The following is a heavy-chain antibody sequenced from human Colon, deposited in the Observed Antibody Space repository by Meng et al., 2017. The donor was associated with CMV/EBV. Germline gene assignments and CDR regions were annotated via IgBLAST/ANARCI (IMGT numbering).Heavy chain of an antibody. V-gene: IGHV3-30*04. CDR3: AEQEWLHYYYYGMDV. CDR2: ISYDGSNK. CDR1: GFTFSSYA. J-gene: IGHJ6*02. D-gene: IGHD3-3*01. Sequence: GESLKISCAASGFTFSSYAMHWVRQAPGKGLEWVAVISYDGSNKYYADSVKGRFTISRDNSKNTLYLQMNSLRAEDTAVYYCAEQEWLHYYYYGMDVWGQGTTVTVSS.